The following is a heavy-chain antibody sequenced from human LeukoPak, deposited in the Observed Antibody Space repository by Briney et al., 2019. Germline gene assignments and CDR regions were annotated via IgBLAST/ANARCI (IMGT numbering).Heavy chain of an antibody. CDR1: GDIVSSNSAA. V-gene: IGHV6-1*01. D-gene: IGHD6-19*01. CDR2: TYYRSKWYN. CDR3: ARGAYSSGCPYFHY. Sequence: QTLSLTCAISGDIVSSNSAAWTWIRQSPSRGLEWLGRTYYRSKWYNDYAVSVTGRITINPDTPKNQFSLQLNSVTPEDTAVYYCARGAYSSGCPYFHYWGQGTLVTVSS. J-gene: IGHJ4*02.